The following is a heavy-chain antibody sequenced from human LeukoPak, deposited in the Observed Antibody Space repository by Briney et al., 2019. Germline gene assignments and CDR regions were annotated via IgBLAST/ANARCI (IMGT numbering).Heavy chain of an antibody. CDR3: ARVRAGYCSGGSCYNFDY. J-gene: IGHJ4*02. D-gene: IGHD2-15*01. CDR1: GYTFTSYA. Sequence: ASVKVSCKASGYTFTSYAINWVRQAPGQGLEWMGWINTNSGNPTYAQGFTGRFVFSLDTSVSTAYLQISSLKAEDTAVYYCARVRAGYCSGGSCYNFDYWGQGTLVTVSS. V-gene: IGHV7-4-1*02. CDR2: INTNSGNP.